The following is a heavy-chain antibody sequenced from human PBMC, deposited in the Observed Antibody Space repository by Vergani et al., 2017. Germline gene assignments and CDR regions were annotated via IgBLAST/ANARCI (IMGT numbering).Heavy chain of an antibody. D-gene: IGHD3-22*01. J-gene: IGHJ5*02. V-gene: IGHV1-46*01. CDR3: AGVELINYYDPGVDP. CDR2: INPSGGST. CDR1: GYTFTSYY. Sequence: QVQLVQSGAEVKKPGASVKVSCKASGYTFTSYYMHWVRPAPGQGLEWMGIINPSGGSTNYAQKLQGRVTMTTDTSTSTAYMELRSLRSDDTAVYYCAGVELINYYDPGVDPWGQGTLVTVSS.